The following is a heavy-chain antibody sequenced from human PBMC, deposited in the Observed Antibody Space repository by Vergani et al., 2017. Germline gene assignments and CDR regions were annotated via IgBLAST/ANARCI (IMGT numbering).Heavy chain of an antibody. D-gene: IGHD1-26*01. V-gene: IGHV3-48*01. CDR3: AREGGSFSRRQNYFDY. CDR2: ISSSSSTI. Sequence: EVQLVESGGGSVQPGGSLRLSCAASGFTFSSYSMNWVRQAPGKGLEWVSYISSSSSTIYYADSVKGRFTISRDNAKNSLYLQMNSLRAEDTAVYYCAREGGSFSRRQNYFDYWGQGTLVTVSS. J-gene: IGHJ4*02. CDR1: GFTFSSYS.